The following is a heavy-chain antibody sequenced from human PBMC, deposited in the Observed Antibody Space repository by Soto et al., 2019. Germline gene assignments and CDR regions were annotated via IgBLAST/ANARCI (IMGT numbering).Heavy chain of an antibody. CDR3: ARLGPYGSESYMLRASRFVL. Sequence: EVSLVESGGGLIQPGGSLRLSCAASGFTVTTSQMNWVRQAPGKGLEWVSVVYSGGSTYHAASVKCRFTISSDTWKNTVFLEMNHMRVEDTAVYFCARLGPYGSESYMLRASRFVLWAQGTRVTVSS. CDR1: GFTVTTSQ. J-gene: IGHJ5*02. V-gene: IGHV3-53*01. D-gene: IGHD3-10*01. CDR2: VYSGGST.